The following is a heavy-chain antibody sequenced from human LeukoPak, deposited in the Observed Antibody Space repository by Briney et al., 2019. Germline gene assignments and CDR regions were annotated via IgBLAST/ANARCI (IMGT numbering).Heavy chain of an antibody. CDR3: ARVELWFDGNWFDP. J-gene: IGHJ5*02. V-gene: IGHV4-38-2*01. Sequence: SETLSLTCAVSGYSISSGYYWGWIRQPPGQGLGWIGSIYHSGSTYYNPSLKSRVTISVDTSKNQFSLKLSSVTAADTAVYYCARVELWFDGNWFDPWGQGTLVTVSS. CDR1: GYSISSGYY. CDR2: IYHSGST. D-gene: IGHD3-10*01.